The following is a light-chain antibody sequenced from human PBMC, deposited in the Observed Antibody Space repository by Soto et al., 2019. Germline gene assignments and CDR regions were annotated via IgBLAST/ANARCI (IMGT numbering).Light chain of an antibody. CDR3: QQRSSWPLT. CDR2: DAF. V-gene: IGKV3-11*01. CDR1: TSVVSY. Sequence: EILLTQSPATLSLSPGERATLYCRAITSVVSYFAWYQQKPGQAPRRLIYDAFRRATGIPARFSGSGSGTDFTLTISSLEHEDFAVYVCQQRSSWPLTFGGGTMVEIK. J-gene: IGKJ4*01.